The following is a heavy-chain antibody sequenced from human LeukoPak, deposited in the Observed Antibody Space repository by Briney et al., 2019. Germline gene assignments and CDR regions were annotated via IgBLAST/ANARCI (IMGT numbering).Heavy chain of an antibody. CDR2: IYPGDSDT. Sequence: PGESLKISCKGSGYSFTSYWIGWVRQMPGKGLEWTGIIYPGDSDTRYSPSFQGQVTISADKSISTAYLQWSSLKASDTAMYYCARQVLYSSGWTNIDYWGQGTLVTVSS. V-gene: IGHV5-51*01. J-gene: IGHJ4*02. D-gene: IGHD6-19*01. CDR1: GYSFTSYW. CDR3: ARQVLYSSGWTNIDY.